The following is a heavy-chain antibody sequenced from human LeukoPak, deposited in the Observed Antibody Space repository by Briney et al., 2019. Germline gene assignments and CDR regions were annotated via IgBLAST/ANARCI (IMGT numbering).Heavy chain of an antibody. CDR1: GGSISSSSYY. V-gene: IGHV4-39*01. J-gene: IGHJ4*02. CDR3: ARYSSGWYD. CDR2: IYYSGST. D-gene: IGHD6-19*01. Sequence: PSETLSLTCTVSGGSISSSSYYWGWIRQPPGKGLEWIGSIYYSGSTYYNPSLTSRVTISVDTSKNQFTLKLSSVTAAGSVVYYCARYSSGWYDWGQGTLVTVSS.